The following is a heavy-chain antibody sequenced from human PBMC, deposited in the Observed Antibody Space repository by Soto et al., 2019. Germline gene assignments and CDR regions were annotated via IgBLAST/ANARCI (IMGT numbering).Heavy chain of an antibody. Sequence: SETLSLTCSVSGGSVSSGSYYWSWLRQPPGKGLEWIGYIYYSGSTNYNPSLKSRVTISVDNSKNTLYLRMNSLRAEDTAVYYCAKTTSPVVPAAPGDYWGLGTLVTVS. D-gene: IGHD2-2*01. V-gene: IGHV4-61*01. J-gene: IGHJ4*02. CDR1: GGSVSSGSYY. CDR3: AKTTSPVVPAAPGDY. CDR2: IYYSGST.